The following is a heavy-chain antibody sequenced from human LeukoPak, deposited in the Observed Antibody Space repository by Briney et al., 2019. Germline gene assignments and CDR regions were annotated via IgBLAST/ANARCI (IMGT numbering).Heavy chain of an antibody. V-gene: IGHV4-39*01. CDR3: ANILGSCSGGSCYSREYAFDI. CDR1: GGSISSSSYY. Sequence: NPSETLSLTCTVSGGSISSSSYYWGWIRQPPGKGLEWIGSIYYSGSTNYNPSLKSRVTISVDTSKNQFSLKLSSVTAADTAVYYCANILGSCSGGSCYSREYAFDIWGQGTMVTVSS. J-gene: IGHJ3*02. CDR2: IYYSGST. D-gene: IGHD2-15*01.